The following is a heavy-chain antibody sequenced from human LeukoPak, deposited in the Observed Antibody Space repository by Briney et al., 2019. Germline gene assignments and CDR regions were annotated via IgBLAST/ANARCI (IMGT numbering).Heavy chain of an antibody. V-gene: IGHV1-2*02. J-gene: IGHJ4*02. CDR2: INPNSGGT. D-gene: IGHD3-10*01. Sequence: ASVKVSCKASGYTFTGYYMHWVRQAPGQGLEWMGWINPNSGGTNYAQKFQGRVTMTRDTSISTAYMELSRLRSDDTAVYYCARLTYGSGRPYDYWGQGTLVTVSS. CDR1: GYTFTGYY. CDR3: ARLTYGSGRPYDY.